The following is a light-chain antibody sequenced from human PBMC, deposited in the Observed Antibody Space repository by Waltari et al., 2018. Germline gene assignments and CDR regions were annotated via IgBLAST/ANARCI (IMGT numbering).Light chain of an antibody. J-gene: IGKJ1*01. CDR3: QQSYTTPWT. CDR1: QSIGDY. CDR2: AAS. Sequence: DIQMTQSPSSLSASVGDRFTITCRASQSIGDYLNWYQQRPGKAPKLLMYAASSLQSGVPSRFSGSRSGTDFILTISSLQPEDFATYSCQQSYTTPWTFGQGTKVEI. V-gene: IGKV1-39*01.